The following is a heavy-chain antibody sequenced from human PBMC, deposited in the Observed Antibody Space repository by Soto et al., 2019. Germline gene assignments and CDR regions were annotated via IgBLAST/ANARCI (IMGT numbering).Heavy chain of an antibody. V-gene: IGHV4-34*01. CDR1: GGSFSGYY. Sequence: SETLSLTCAVYGGSFSGYYWSWIRQPPGKGLEWIGEINHSGSTNYNPSLKSRVTISVDTSKNQFSLKLSSVTAADTAVYYCASAYAMIAAAGNPYFDYWGQGTLVTVSS. D-gene: IGHD6-13*01. J-gene: IGHJ4*02. CDR2: INHSGST. CDR3: ASAYAMIAAAGNPYFDY.